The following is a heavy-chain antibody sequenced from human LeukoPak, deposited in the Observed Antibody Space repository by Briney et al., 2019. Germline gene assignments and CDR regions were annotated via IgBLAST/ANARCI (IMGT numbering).Heavy chain of an antibody. Sequence: QSGGSLRLSCAASGVIFSYYAMSWVRQAPGKGLEWVSSISGSGDTTYYADSVKGRFTISRDNSKNMLYLHMNSLRADDTAAYYCARSGTEDGYNIYFDHWGQGTLVTVTS. J-gene: IGHJ4*02. D-gene: IGHD5-24*01. V-gene: IGHV3-23*01. CDR3: ARSGTEDGYNIYFDH. CDR1: GVIFSYYA. CDR2: ISGSGDTT.